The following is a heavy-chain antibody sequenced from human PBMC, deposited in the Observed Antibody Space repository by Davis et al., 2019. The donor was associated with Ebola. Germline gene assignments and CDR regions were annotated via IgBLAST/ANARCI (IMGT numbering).Heavy chain of an antibody. V-gene: IGHV3-23*01. CDR3: AKERLMGVVVVAATQGMDV. J-gene: IGHJ6*02. Sequence: EGSLRLSCAASGFTFSSYAMSWVRQAPGKGLEWVSAISGSGGSTYYADSVKGRFTISRDNSKNTLYLQMNSLRAEDTAVYYCAKERLMGVVVVAATQGMDVWGQGTTVTVSS. D-gene: IGHD2-15*01. CDR2: ISGSGGST. CDR1: GFTFSSYA.